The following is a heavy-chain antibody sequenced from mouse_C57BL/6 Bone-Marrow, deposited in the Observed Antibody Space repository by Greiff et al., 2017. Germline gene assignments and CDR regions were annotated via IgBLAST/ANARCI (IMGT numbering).Heavy chain of an antibody. Sequence: VQLQQSGPELVKPGASVKISCKASGYSFTGYYMNWVKQSPEKSLEWIGEINPSTGGTTYNQKFKAKATLTVDKSSSTAYMQLKSLTSEDSAVYYCARWGLLWVWFAYWGQGTLVTVSA. CDR3: ARWGLLWVWFAY. D-gene: IGHD3-1*01. CDR1: GYSFTGYY. V-gene: IGHV1-42*01. CDR2: INPSTGGT. J-gene: IGHJ3*01.